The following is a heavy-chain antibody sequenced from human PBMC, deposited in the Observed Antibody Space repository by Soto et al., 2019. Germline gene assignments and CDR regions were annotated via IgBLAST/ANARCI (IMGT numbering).Heavy chain of an antibody. Sequence: ASVKVSCKVSGYTLTELSMHWVRQAPGKGLEWKGGFDPEDGNTIYSQKFQGRVTITRDTSASTAYMELSSLRSEDTAVYYCARDDFWSGYRGFYYYYYMDVWGKGTTVTVSS. CDR1: GYTLTELS. CDR2: FDPEDGNT. D-gene: IGHD3-3*01. V-gene: IGHV1-24*01. CDR3: ARDDFWSGYRGFYYYYYMDV. J-gene: IGHJ6*03.